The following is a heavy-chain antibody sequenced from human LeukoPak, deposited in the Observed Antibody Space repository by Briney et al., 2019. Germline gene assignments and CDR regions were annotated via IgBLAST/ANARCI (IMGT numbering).Heavy chain of an antibody. Sequence: SETLSLTCAVYGGSFSGYYWSWIRQPPGKGLEWIGEINHSGSTNYNPSLKSRVTISVDTSKNQFSLKLSSVTAADTAVYYCASHVAMATINVGYFDYWGQGTLVTVSS. CDR3: ASHVAMATINVGYFDY. CDR2: INHSGST. J-gene: IGHJ4*02. V-gene: IGHV4-34*01. D-gene: IGHD5-24*01. CDR1: GGSFSGYY.